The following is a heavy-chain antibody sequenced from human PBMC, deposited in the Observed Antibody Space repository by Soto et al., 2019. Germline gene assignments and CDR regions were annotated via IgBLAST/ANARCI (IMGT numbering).Heavy chain of an antibody. CDR1: GVTFSSYC. D-gene: IGHD6-19*01. CDR3: AKDRLAVAGLFDY. Sequence: PGGSLTLSCAASGVTFSSYCMHWVRQAPGKGLEWMAFISYDGSNKYYAASVKGRFTISRANYKNTLYLQKNSLTTEATAVYYSAKDRLAVAGLFDYWGQGTLVTVSS. J-gene: IGHJ4*02. V-gene: IGHV3-30*18. CDR2: ISYDGSNK.